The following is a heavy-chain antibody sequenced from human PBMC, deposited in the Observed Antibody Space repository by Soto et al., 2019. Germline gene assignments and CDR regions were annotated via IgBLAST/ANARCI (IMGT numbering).Heavy chain of an antibody. D-gene: IGHD3-9*01. CDR3: ARATYYDILTGYSVLDY. CDR1: GGSISSGGYY. V-gene: IGHV4-31*03. Sequence: PSETLSLTCTVSGGSISSGGYYWSWIRQHPGKGLEWIGYIYYSGSTYYNPSLKSRVTISVDTSKNQFSLKLSSVTAADTAVYYCARATYYDILTGYSVLDYWGQGTLVTVSS. CDR2: IYYSGST. J-gene: IGHJ4*02.